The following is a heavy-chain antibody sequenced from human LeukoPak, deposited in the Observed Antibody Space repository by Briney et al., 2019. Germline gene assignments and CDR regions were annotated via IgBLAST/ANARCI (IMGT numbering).Heavy chain of an antibody. Sequence: GGSLRLSCAASGFTFSSYWMHWVRQAPGKGLEWVSAISGSGGSTYYADSVKGRFTISRDNSKNTLYLQMNSLRAEDTAVYYCAKESSGWSNGDYWGQGTLVTVSS. CDR3: AKESSGWSNGDY. CDR2: ISGSGGST. D-gene: IGHD6-19*01. V-gene: IGHV3-23*01. J-gene: IGHJ4*02. CDR1: GFTFSSYW.